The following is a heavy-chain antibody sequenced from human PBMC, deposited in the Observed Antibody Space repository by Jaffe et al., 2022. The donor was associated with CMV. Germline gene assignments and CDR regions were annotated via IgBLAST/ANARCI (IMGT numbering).Heavy chain of an antibody. CDR3: ARGRYCSGGSCYLSKDY. Sequence: QVQLQQWGAGLLKPSETLSLTCAVYGGSFSGYYWSWIRQPPGKGLEWIGEINHSGSTNYNPSLKSRVTISVDTSKNQFSLKLSSVTAADTAVYYCARGRYCSGGSCYLSKDYWGQGTLVTVSS. J-gene: IGHJ4*02. CDR2: INHSGST. CDR1: GGSFSGYY. D-gene: IGHD2-15*01. V-gene: IGHV4-34*01.